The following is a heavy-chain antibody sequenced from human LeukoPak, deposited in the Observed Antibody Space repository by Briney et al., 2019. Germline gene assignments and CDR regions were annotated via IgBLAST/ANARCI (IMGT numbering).Heavy chain of an antibody. D-gene: IGHD6-13*01. Sequence: GGSLRLSCAASGFTFSSYWMHWVRQAPGKGLVWVSRVNNDGSTTNYADSVKGRFTISRDNTKNTLYLQMNSLRAEDTAVYFCLAAAGTIGWGQGTLVTVSS. CDR3: LAAAGTIG. V-gene: IGHV3-74*01. CDR2: VNNDGSTT. J-gene: IGHJ4*02. CDR1: GFTFSSYW.